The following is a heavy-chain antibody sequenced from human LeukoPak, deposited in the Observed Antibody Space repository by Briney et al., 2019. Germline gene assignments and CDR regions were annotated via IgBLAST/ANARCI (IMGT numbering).Heavy chain of an antibody. J-gene: IGHJ4*02. CDR1: GFTFSSYA. Sequence: SGGPLGLSCAASGFTFSSYAMSWVRQAPGKGLEWISAISGSGGSTYYADSVKGRFTISRDNSKHTLYLQMNSLGAEDTAGYYCAKNQVVITPDYFDYWGQGTLVTVSS. V-gene: IGHV3-23*01. CDR3: AKNQVVITPDYFDY. CDR2: ISGSGGST. D-gene: IGHD3-3*01.